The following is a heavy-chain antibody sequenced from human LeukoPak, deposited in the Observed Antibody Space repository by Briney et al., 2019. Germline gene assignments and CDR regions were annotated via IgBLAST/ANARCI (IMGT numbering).Heavy chain of an antibody. Sequence: SETLSLTCTVSGGSISGYYWSWIRQPPGKGLEWIGEINHSGSTNYNPSLKSRVTISVDTSKNQFSLKLSSVTAADTAVYYCARRGKMVQPTYYYYMDVWGKGTTVTVSS. CDR3: ARRGKMVQPTYYYYMDV. V-gene: IGHV4-34*01. CDR1: GGSISGYY. J-gene: IGHJ6*03. D-gene: IGHD3-10*01. CDR2: INHSGST.